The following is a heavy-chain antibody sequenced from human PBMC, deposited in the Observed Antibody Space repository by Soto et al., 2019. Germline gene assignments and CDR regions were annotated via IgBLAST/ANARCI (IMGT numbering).Heavy chain of an antibody. CDR1: GFTFSSYS. CDR2: ISSSSSYI. J-gene: IGHJ4*02. CDR3: ARDMVTRPVGY. V-gene: IGHV3-21*01. Sequence: EVQLVESGGGLVKPGGSLRLTCAASGFTFSSYSMNWVRQAPGKGLEWVSSISSSSSYIYYADSVKGRFTISRDNAKNSLYLQMNSLRAEDTAVYYCARDMVTRPVGYWGQGTLVTVSS. D-gene: IGHD2-21*02.